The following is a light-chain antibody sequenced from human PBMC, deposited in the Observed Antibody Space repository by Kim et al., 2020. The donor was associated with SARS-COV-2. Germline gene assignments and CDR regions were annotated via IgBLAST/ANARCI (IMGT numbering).Light chain of an antibody. CDR2: GKN. CDR3: NSRDSSGNHVV. CDR1: SLRTYY. Sequence: ELTQDPAVSVALGQTVRITCQGDSLRTYYASWYQQKPGQAPVLVIYGKNNRPSGIPDRFSGSSSGNTASLTITGAQAEDEADYYCNSRDSSGNHVVFGGGTQLTVL. J-gene: IGLJ2*01. V-gene: IGLV3-19*01.